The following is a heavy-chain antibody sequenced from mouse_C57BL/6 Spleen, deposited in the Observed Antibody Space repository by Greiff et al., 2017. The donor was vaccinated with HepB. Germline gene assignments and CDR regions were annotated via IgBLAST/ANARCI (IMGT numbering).Heavy chain of an antibody. Sequence: VQLQQPGAELVKPGASVKLSCKASGYTFTSYWMHWVKQRPGRGLEWIGRIDPNSGGTKYNEKFKSKATLTVDKPSSTAYMQLSSLTSEDSAVYYCARSEVDGYYVRNYFDYWGQGTTLTVSS. J-gene: IGHJ2*01. CDR1: GYTFTSYW. D-gene: IGHD2-3*01. CDR2: IDPNSGGT. CDR3: ARSEVDGYYVRNYFDY. V-gene: IGHV1-72*01.